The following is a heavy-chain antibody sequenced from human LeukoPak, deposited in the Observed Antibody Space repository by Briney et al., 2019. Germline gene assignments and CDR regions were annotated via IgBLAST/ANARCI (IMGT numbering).Heavy chain of an antibody. CDR2: IYYSGST. CDR1: GGSISNYY. CDR3: ARGMTHSSSWYGWFDP. D-gene: IGHD6-13*01. J-gene: IGHJ5*02. V-gene: IGHV4-59*01. Sequence: SETLSLTCTVSGGSISNYYWSWIRQPPGKGLEWIGYIYYSGSTNYNPSLKSRVTISVDTSKNQFSLKLSSVTAADTAVYYCARGMTHSSSWYGWFDPWGQGTLVTVSS.